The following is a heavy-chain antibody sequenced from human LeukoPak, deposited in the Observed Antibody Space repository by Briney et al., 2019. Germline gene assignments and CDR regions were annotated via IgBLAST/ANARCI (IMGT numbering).Heavy chain of an antibody. Sequence: PSETLSLTCAVYGGSFSGYYWSWIRQPPGKGLEWIGEINHSGSTNYNPSLKSRVTISVDTSKNQFSLKLSSVTAADTAVYYCARGTIQLPYCYYMDVWGKGTTVTVSS. D-gene: IGHD5-18*01. CDR1: GGSFSGYY. CDR3: ARGTIQLPYCYYMDV. CDR2: INHSGST. V-gene: IGHV4-34*01. J-gene: IGHJ6*03.